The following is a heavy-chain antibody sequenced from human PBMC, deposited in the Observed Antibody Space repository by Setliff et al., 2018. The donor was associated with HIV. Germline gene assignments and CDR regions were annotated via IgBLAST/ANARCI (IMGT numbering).Heavy chain of an antibody. CDR2: IYYSGST. CDR3: ARGIAVAGTTYFQH. CDR1: GDSISSGGHY. V-gene: IGHV4-61*08. J-gene: IGHJ1*01. Sequence: SETLSLTCSVSGDSISSGGHYWSWIRQSPGKGLEWIGYIYYSGSTNYNPSLKSRVTISVDTSKNQFSLKLSSVTAADTAVYYCARGIAVAGTTYFQHWGQGTLVTVSS. D-gene: IGHD6-19*01.